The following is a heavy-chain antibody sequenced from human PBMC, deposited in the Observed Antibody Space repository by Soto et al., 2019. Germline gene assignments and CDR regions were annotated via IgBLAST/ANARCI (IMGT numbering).Heavy chain of an antibody. CDR1: GGSISSSSYY. Sequence: SSETLSLTCTVSGGSISSSSYYWGWIRQPPGKGLEWIGSIYYSGSTYYNPSLKSRVTISVDTSKNQFSLKLSSVTAADTAVYYCARHKKGPERDYDFWSGYYLPDWFDPWGQGTLVTVSS. J-gene: IGHJ5*02. CDR2: IYYSGST. V-gene: IGHV4-39*01. D-gene: IGHD3-3*01. CDR3: ARHKKGPERDYDFWSGYYLPDWFDP.